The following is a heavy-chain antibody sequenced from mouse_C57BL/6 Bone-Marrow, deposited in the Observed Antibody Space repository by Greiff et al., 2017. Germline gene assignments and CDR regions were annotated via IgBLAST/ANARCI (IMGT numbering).Heavy chain of an antibody. D-gene: IGHD2-10*01. V-gene: IGHV1-59*01. Sequence: QVQLQQPGAELVRPGTSVKLSCKASGYTFTSYWMHWVKQRPGQGLEWIGVIDPSDSYTNYNQKFKGKATLTVDTSSSTAYMQLSSLTSEDSAVYYGERSATYYDNYWYAYGGRGTVVTVSA. J-gene: IGHJ3*01. CDR1: GYTFTSYW. CDR2: IDPSDSYT. CDR3: ERSATYYDNYWYAY.